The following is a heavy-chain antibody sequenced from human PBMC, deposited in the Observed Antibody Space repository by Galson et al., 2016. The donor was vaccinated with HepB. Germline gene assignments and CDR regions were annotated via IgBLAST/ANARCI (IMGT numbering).Heavy chain of an antibody. CDR2: TYYRSKWYK. CDR3: ARVPWRLGYCPRDTCDSAFDI. D-gene: IGHD2-8*02. Sequence: CAISGDSVSSNNAAWNWIRQSPSRGLEWLGRTYYRSKWYKEYTLSVKSRVTINQDTSKNQFSLQLNSVTPEDTAVYYCARVPWRLGYCPRDTCDSAFDIWGQGTMVTVSS. CDR1: GDSVSSNNAA. J-gene: IGHJ3*02. V-gene: IGHV6-1*01.